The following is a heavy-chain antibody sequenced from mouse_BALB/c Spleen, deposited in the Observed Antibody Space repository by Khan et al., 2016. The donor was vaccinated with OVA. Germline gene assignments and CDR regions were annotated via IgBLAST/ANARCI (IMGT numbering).Heavy chain of an antibody. CDR2: IFPGTGTT. CDR1: GYTFTNYW. D-gene: IGHD2-1*01. V-gene: IGHV1S132*01. Sequence: QIQLVQSEAELVKPGASVKLSCKTSGYTFTNYWIQWIKQRPGQGLEWIGEIFPGTGTTYYNENFKGKATLTIDTSSTTAYMQLSSLTSEASAVYCCARGYFGNYEFAYWGQGTLVTVSA. J-gene: IGHJ3*01. CDR3: ARGYFGNYEFAY.